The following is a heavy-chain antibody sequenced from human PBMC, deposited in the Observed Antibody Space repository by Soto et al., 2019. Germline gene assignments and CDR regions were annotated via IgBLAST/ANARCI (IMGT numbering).Heavy chain of an antibody. V-gene: IGHV3-11*01. CDR3: ARSRVASGDAFDI. CDR1: GFTFSDYY. D-gene: IGHD3-10*01. Sequence: PGGSLRLSCAASGFTFSDYYMSWIRQAPGKGLEWVSYISSSGSTIYYADSVEGRFTISRDNAKNSLYLQMNSLRAEDTAVYYCARSRVASGDAFDIWGQGTMVTVSS. CDR2: ISSSGSTI. J-gene: IGHJ3*02.